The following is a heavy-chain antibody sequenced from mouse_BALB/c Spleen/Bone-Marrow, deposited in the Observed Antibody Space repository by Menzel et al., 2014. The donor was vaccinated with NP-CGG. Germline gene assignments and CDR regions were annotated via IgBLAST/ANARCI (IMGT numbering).Heavy chain of an antibody. D-gene: IGHD2-12*01. CDR3: TIYAFAY. J-gene: IGHJ3*01. CDR1: GYTFTSYW. CDR2: IYPGSGSP. Sequence: LQQSGSELVGPGASVKLPCKASGYTFTSYWVHWVKQRPGQGLEWIGNIYPGSGSPNYDERFKSKATLTVDTSSSTAYMQLSSLTSEDSAVYYCTIYAFAYWGQGTLVTVSA. V-gene: IGHV1S22*01.